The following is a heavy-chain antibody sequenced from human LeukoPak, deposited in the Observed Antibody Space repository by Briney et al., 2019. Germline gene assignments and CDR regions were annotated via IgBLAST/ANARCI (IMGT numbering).Heavy chain of an antibody. J-gene: IGHJ5*02. CDR1: GFPFSRYA. CDR3: ARVGDYSPRGWFDP. V-gene: IGHV3-23*01. Sequence: GVPLRLSCGACGFPFSRYAMSWVRQAPGEGLEWVSAISGSGGSTYYADSVKGRFTISRDNAKNTPYLQMNSLRAEDTAFYYCARVGDYSPRGWFDPWGQGTLVTVPA. D-gene: IGHD4-11*01. CDR2: ISGSGGST.